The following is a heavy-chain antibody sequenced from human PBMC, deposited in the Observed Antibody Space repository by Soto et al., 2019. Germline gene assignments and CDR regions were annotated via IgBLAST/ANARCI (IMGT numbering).Heavy chain of an antibody. CDR1: GFTFSSYA. J-gene: IGHJ4*02. D-gene: IGHD6-19*01. V-gene: IGHV3-23*01. CDR3: AKDGAMGGWPGLLANY. Sequence: GGSLRLSCAASGFTFSSYAMSWVRQAPGKGLEWVSAISGSGGSTYYADSVKGRFTISRDNSKNTLYLQMNSLRAEDTAVYYCAKDGAMGGWPGLLANYWGQGTLVTVSS. CDR2: ISGSGGST.